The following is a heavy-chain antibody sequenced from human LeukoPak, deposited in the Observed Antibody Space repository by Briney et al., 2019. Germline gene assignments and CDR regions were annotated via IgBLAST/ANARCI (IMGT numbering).Heavy chain of an antibody. V-gene: IGHV3-15*07. CDR1: GFIFSNAW. D-gene: IGHD2-2*03. CDR3: TTLDKSAWYGLDV. J-gene: IGHJ6*02. Sequence: GGSLRLSCAASGFIFSNAWMNWVRQAPGKGLEWVGRIKSKTDGGTIEYAAHVKGRFTISRDDSKNTLYLQVNSLKTEDTAVYFCTTLDKSAWYGLDVWGQGTTVTVSS. CDR2: IKSKTDGGTI.